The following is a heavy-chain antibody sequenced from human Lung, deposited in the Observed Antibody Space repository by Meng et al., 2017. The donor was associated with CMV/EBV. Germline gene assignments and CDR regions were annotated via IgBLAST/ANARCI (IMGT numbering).Heavy chain of an antibody. CDR1: SGVG. Sequence: SGVGLCWIHQPPGQSLEWLALIYWNDDKLYSPSLKSRLTITKDTSNNQVVLTMTNMDPVDTATYYCARTSITIFGVVIIGEVNWFDPWGQGTLVTVSS. J-gene: IGHJ5*02. V-gene: IGHV2-5*01. CDR2: IYWNDDK. D-gene: IGHD3-3*01. CDR3: ARTSITIFGVVIIGEVNWFDP.